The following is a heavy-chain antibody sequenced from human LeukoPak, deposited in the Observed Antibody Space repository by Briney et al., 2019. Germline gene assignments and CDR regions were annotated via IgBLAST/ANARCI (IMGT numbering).Heavy chain of an antibody. V-gene: IGHV4-39*01. CDR2: IYYSGST. D-gene: IGHD3-16*01. CDR3: ASHPGALGGVY. CDR1: GGSISSSSYY. Sequence: SETLSLTCTVSGGSISSSSYYWGWIRQPPGKGLEWIGSIYYSGSTYYNPSLKSRVTISVDTSKNQFSLKLSSVTAADTAMYYCASHPGALGGVYWGQGTLVTVSS. J-gene: IGHJ4*02.